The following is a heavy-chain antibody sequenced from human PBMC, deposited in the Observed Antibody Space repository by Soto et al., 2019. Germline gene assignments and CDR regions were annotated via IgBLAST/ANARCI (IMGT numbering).Heavy chain of an antibody. Sequence: EVQLVESGGGLVKPGGSLRLSCAASGFTFSSYSMNWVRQAPGKGLEWVSSISSSSSYIYYADSVKGRFTISRDNAKNSLYLQMNSLRAEDTAVYYCARERVGANTQETRGQGTLVTVSS. V-gene: IGHV3-21*01. J-gene: IGHJ4*02. CDR3: ARERVGANTQET. CDR1: GFTFSSYS. CDR2: ISSSSSYI. D-gene: IGHD1-26*01.